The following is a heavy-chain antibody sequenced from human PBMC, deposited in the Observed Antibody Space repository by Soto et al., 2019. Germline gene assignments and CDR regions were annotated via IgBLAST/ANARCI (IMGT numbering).Heavy chain of an antibody. V-gene: IGHV1-69*01. J-gene: IGHJ6*02. CDR3: ARSQGSSTSLEIYYYYYYGMDV. D-gene: IGHD2-2*01. CDR1: GGTFSSYA. Sequence: QVQLVQSGAEVKKPGSSVKVSCKASGGTFSSYAISWVRQAPGQVLEWMGGIIPISGTANYAQKFQGRVTITADDSTSTAYMELSSQRSEDTAVYYCARSQGSSTSLEIYYYYYYGMDVWGQGTTVTVSS. CDR2: IIPISGTA.